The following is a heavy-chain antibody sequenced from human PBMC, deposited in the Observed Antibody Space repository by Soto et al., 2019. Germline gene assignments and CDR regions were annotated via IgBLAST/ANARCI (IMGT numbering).Heavy chain of an antibody. CDR3: ARDLVIRGIGASDN. D-gene: IGHD3-10*01. V-gene: IGHV4-31*03. CDR2: IHNCGNT. CDR1: GGSLSSAGYF. J-gene: IGHJ4*02. Sequence: PSETLSLTCTVSGGSLSSAGYFWNWIRLLPGKGLQWIGSIHNCGNTAYNPSLKSRLSLSIDTSNNLVFLNLSSMTAADTAVYYCARDLVIRGIGASDNWGQGTLGTVSS.